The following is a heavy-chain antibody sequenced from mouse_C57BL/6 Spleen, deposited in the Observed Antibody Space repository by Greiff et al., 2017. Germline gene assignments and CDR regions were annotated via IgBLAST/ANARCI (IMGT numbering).Heavy chain of an antibody. CDR3: ARSRYDAEAMDY. CDR1: GFTFTDYY. J-gene: IGHJ4*01. CDR2: IRNKANGYTT. Sequence: EVQRVESGGGLVQPGGSLSLSCAASGFTFTDYYMSWVRQPPGKALEWLGFIRNKANGYTTEYSASVKGRFTISRDNSQSILYLQMNALRAEDSANYYCARSRYDAEAMDYWGQGTSVTVSS. V-gene: IGHV7-3*01. D-gene: IGHD2-14*01.